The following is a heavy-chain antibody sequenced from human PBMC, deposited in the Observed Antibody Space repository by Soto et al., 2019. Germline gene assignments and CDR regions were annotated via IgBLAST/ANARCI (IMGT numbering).Heavy chain of an antibody. CDR3: AKEVVLIGPWFDP. D-gene: IGHD2-8*01. V-gene: IGHV3-30*18. Sequence: GGSLRLSCAASGFTFSSDGMHWVRQAPGKGLEWVAVISNDGSNKYYAESVKGRFTISRDNSKNTLYLQMNSLRAEDTAVYYCAKEVVLIGPWFDPWGQGTLVTVSS. CDR1: GFTFSSDG. J-gene: IGHJ5*02. CDR2: ISNDGSNK.